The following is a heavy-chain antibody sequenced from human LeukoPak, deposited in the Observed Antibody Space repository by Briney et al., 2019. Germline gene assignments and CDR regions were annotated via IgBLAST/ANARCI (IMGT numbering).Heavy chain of an antibody. Sequence: ASVKVSCKASGHTFTSYGISWVRQAPGQGLEWMGWISAYNGNTNYAQKLQGRVTMTTDTSTSTAYMELRSLRSDDTAVYYCARDRSWAYYYYMDVWGKGTAVTVSS. CDR1: GHTFTSYG. CDR3: ARDRSWAYYYYMDV. D-gene: IGHD3-16*01. V-gene: IGHV1-18*01. J-gene: IGHJ6*03. CDR2: ISAYNGNT.